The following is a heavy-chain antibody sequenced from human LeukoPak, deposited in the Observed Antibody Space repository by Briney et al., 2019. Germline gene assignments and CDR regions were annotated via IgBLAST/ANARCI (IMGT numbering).Heavy chain of an antibody. Sequence: PGGSLRLSCAASGFTFSSYSMNWVRQAPGKGLEWVSSIISSSSYIYYADSVKGRFTISRDNAKNSLYLQMNSLRAEDTAVYYCARGHTLLWFGAGGPDYYYYMDVWGKGTTVTVSS. CDR2: IISSSSYI. J-gene: IGHJ6*03. CDR1: GFTFSSYS. CDR3: ARGHTLLWFGAGGPDYYYYMDV. V-gene: IGHV3-21*01. D-gene: IGHD3-10*01.